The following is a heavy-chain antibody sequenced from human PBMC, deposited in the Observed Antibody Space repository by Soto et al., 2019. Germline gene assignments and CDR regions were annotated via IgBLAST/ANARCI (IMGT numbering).Heavy chain of an antibody. CDR3: TRKTPTNGMAV. Sequence: GASVKVSCKASGYSFTRYGIGWARQAPGQGLEWMGWINAYNGNTNYAQNLQGRLTLTTDTSTTTAYMELNSLRVGDTAVYYCTRKTPTNGMAVWGQGTTVTVSS. V-gene: IGHV1-18*01. J-gene: IGHJ6*02. D-gene: IGHD2-15*01. CDR1: GYSFTRYG. CDR2: INAYNGNT.